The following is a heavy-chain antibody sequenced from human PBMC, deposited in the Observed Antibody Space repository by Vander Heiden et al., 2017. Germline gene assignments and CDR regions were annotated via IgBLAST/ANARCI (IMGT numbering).Heavy chain of an antibody. CDR1: GFTVSSNY. CDR2: IYSGGST. V-gene: IGHV3-53*01. Sequence: EVQLVESGGGLIQPGGSLRLSCAASGFTVSSNYMSWVRQAPGKGLEWVSVIYSGGSTYYADSVKGRFTISRDNSKNTLYLQMNSLRAEDTDVYYCASVGANYYDSSGYYPVDYWGQGTLVTVSS. D-gene: IGHD3-22*01. J-gene: IGHJ4*02. CDR3: ASVGANYYDSSGYYPVDY.